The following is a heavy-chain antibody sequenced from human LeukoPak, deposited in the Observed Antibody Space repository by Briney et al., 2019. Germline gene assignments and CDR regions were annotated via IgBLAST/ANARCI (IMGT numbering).Heavy chain of an antibody. D-gene: IGHD4-23*01. J-gene: IGHJ4*02. CDR3: AKKETVVSPGNYFDH. V-gene: IGHV3-23*01. Sequence: GGSLRLSCAASGFTFSTYDMNWVRQAPGKGLEWVAAINDGGYNTYYADSVRGRFTISRDNAKNTLYLQMNSLRAEDTAVYYCAKKETVVSPGNYFDHWGQGTPVTVSS. CDR1: GFTFSTYD. CDR2: INDGGYNT.